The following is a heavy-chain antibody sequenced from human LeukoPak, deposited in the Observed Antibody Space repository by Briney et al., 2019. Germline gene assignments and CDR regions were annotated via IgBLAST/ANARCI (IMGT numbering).Heavy chain of an antibody. CDR1: GYTFTSYA. CDR3: ARDRAPLVGELFYNWFDP. Sequence: ASVKVCCKASGYTFTSYAMHWVRQAPGQRLEWMGWINAGNGNTKYSQKFQGRVTITRDTSASTAYMELSSLRSEDTAVYYCARDRAPLVGELFYNWFDPWGQGTLVTVSS. D-gene: IGHD3-10*01. V-gene: IGHV1-3*01. CDR2: INAGNGNT. J-gene: IGHJ5*02.